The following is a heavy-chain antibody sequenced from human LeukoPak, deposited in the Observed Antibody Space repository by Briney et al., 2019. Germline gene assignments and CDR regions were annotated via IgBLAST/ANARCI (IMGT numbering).Heavy chain of an antibody. CDR1: GFTFSSNY. Sequence: GGSLRLSCAASGFTFSSNYMSWVRQAPGKGLEWVSVIYSGGSTYYTDSVKGRFTIARDNSKNPLYLQMNSLRAEDTAVYYCARGGIDYDRSFDYWGQGTLVTVSS. V-gene: IGHV3-66*02. D-gene: IGHD3-22*01. CDR2: IYSGGST. J-gene: IGHJ4*02. CDR3: ARGGIDYDRSFDY.